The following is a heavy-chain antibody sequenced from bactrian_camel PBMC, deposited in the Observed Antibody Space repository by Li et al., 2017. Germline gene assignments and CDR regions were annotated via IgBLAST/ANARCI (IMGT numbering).Heavy chain of an antibody. V-gene: IGHV3-3*01. CDR3: AADEDGWYQD. CDR2: VYGRGVRY. CDR1: RLTYERFMYC. J-gene: IGHJ4*01. Sequence: LVESGGGSVQAGGSLRLSCEVARLTYERFMYCMGWFRQAPGKEREGVAAVYGRGVRYYYADSVQGRFTVSRDATNNTVYLEMNSLKPEDTAVYYCAADEDGWYQDWGQGTQ. D-gene: IGHD3*01.